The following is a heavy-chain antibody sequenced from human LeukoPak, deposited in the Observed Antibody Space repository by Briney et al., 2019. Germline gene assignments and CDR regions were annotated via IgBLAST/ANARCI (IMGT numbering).Heavy chain of an antibody. J-gene: IGHJ4*02. D-gene: IGHD3-10*01. Sequence: GASVKVSFKASGYTFTSYGISWVRQAPGQGLEWMGWISAYNGNTNYAQKLQGRVTMTIDTSTSTAYMELRSLRSDDTAVYYCARFYGSGSYRRVDYWGQGTLVTVSS. V-gene: IGHV1-18*01. CDR1: GYTFTSYG. CDR3: ARFYGSGSYRRVDY. CDR2: ISAYNGNT.